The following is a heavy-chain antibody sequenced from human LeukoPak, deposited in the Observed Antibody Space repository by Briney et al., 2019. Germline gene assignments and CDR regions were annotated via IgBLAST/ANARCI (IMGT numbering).Heavy chain of an antibody. D-gene: IGHD3-3*02. CDR1: GFTFSSYA. V-gene: IGHV3-30*04. J-gene: IGHJ4*02. CDR3: ARELALYYFDY. Sequence: PGGSLRLSCAASGFTFSSYAMSWVRQAPGKGLEWVAVISYDGSNKYYADSVKGRFTISRDNSKNTLYLQKNSLRAEDTAVYYCARELALYYFDYWGQGTLVTVSS. CDR2: ISYDGSNK.